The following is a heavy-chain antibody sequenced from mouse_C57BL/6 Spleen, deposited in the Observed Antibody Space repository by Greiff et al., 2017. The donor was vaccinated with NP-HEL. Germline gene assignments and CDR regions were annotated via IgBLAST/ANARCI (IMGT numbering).Heavy chain of an antibody. CDR3: ARQEDYSWFAY. CDR2: ISSGGSYT. D-gene: IGHD1-1*01. Sequence: DVKLVESGGDLVKPGGSLKLSCAASGFTFGSYGMSWVRQTPDKRLEWVATISSGGSYTYYPDSVKGRFTISRDNAKNTLYLQMSSLKSEDTAMYYCARQEDYSWFAYWGQGTLVTVSA. J-gene: IGHJ3*01. CDR1: GFTFGSYG. V-gene: IGHV5-6*02.